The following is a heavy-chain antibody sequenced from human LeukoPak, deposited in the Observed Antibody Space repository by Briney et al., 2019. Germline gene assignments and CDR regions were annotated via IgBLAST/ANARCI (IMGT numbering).Heavy chain of an antibody. CDR1: GYTFTSYG. D-gene: IGHD2-8*01. V-gene: IGHV1-18*01. CDR2: ISAYNGNT. J-gene: IGHJ4*02. Sequence: ASVKVSCKASGYTFTSYGISWVRQAPGRGLEWMGWISAYNGNTNYAQKFQGRVTITADKSTSTAYMELSSLRSEDTAVYYCARDVSEWSDYWGQGTLVTVSS. CDR3: ARDVSEWSDY.